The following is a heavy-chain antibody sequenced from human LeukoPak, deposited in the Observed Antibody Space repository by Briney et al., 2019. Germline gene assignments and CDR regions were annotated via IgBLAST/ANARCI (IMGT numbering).Heavy chain of an antibody. CDR2: INPNSGGT. CDR1: GYTFTGYY. D-gene: IGHD5-18*01. J-gene: IGHJ4*02. CDR3: ARGPAWGYSSPYYFDY. V-gene: IGHV1-2*02. Sequence: GASVKVSCKASGYTFTGYYMHWVRQAPGQGLEWMGWINPNSGGTNYAQKFQGRVTITRDTSMSTAYMELGSLRSEDTAVYYCARGPAWGYSSPYYFDYWGQGTLVTVSS.